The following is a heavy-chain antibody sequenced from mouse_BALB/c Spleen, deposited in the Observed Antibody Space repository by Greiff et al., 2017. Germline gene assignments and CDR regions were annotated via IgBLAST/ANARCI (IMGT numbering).Heavy chain of an antibody. CDR2: ISNGGGST. CDR1: GFTFSSYT. V-gene: IGHV5-12-2*01. D-gene: IGHD2-4*01. J-gene: IGHJ2*01. CDR3: ARDDYDDAFDY. Sequence: EVQLVESGGGLVQPGGSLKLSCAASGFTFSSYTMSWVRQTPEKRLEWVAYISNGGGSTYYPDTVKGRFTISRDNAKNTLYLQMSSLKSEDTAMYYCARDDYDDAFDYWGQGTTLTVSS.